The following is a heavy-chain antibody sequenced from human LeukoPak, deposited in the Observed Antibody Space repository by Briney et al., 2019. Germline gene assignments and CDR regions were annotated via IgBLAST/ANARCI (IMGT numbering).Heavy chain of an antibody. V-gene: IGHV3-23*01. Sequence: GSLRLSCAASGFTFSSYAMSWVRQAPGKGLEWVSAISGSGGSTYYADSVKGRFTISRDNSKNTLYLQMNSLRAEDTAVYYCAKRFSGYSSGWYYFDYWGQGTLVTVSS. CDR2: ISGSGGST. J-gene: IGHJ4*02. CDR1: GFTFSSYA. D-gene: IGHD6-19*01. CDR3: AKRFSGYSSGWYYFDY.